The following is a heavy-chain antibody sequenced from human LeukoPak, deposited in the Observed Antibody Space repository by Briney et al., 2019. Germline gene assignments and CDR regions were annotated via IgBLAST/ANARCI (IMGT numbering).Heavy chain of an antibody. J-gene: IGHJ4*02. CDR1: GFTFDDYV. V-gene: IGHV3-43*02. D-gene: IGHD3-10*01. Sequence: PGGSLRLSCAASGFTFDDYVMHWVRQAPGKGLDWVSLISGDGGSTYYVDSVKGRFTISRDNSKNSLYLQMNSLRTEDTALYFCAKDILLGSGSPDFDYWGQGTLVTVSS. CDR2: ISGDGGST. CDR3: AKDILLGSGSPDFDY.